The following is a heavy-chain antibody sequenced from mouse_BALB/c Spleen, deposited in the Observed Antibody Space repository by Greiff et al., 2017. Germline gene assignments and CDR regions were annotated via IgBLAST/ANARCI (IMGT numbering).Heavy chain of an antibody. D-gene: IGHD1-1*01. Sequence: VQLQQSGAELVKPGASVKLSCTASGFNIKDTYMHWVKQRPEQGLEWIGRIDPANGNTKYDPKFQGKATITADTSSNTAYLQLSSRTSEDTAVYYCVYYGSYAMDYWGQGTSVTVSS. CDR2: IDPANGNT. V-gene: IGHV14-3*02. J-gene: IGHJ4*01. CDR1: GFNIKDTY. CDR3: VYYGSYAMDY.